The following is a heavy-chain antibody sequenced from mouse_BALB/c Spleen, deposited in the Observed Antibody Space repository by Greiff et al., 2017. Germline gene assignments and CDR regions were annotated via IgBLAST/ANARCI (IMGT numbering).Heavy chain of an antibody. CDR3: AGQGGFITTVVATGAMDY. Sequence: DVLLVESGGGLVKPGGSLKLSCAASGFTFSSYAMSWVRQTPEKRLEWVATISSGGSYTYYPDSVKGRFTIARDNATNTMYLQISSLKSEDTAMYYCAGQGGFITTVVATGAMDYWGQGTSVTVSS. CDR2: ISSGGSYT. D-gene: IGHD1-1*01. J-gene: IGHJ4*01. V-gene: IGHV5-9-3*01. CDR1: GFTFSSYA.